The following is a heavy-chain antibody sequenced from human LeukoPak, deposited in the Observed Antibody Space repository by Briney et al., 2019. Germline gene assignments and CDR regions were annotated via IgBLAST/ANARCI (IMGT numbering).Heavy chain of an antibody. CDR2: ISPDSHGR. CDR3: AGDGEGYCGRGKCYPV. D-gene: IGHD2-15*01. J-gene: IGHJ6*02. CDR1: GYTFTDYY. V-gene: IGHV1-2*02. Sequence: ASVNVSCKASGYTFTDYYIHWVRQAPGQGLEWMGWISPDSHGRKYAQKFQGRVTMARDTSISTAYLELARLQSDDTAVYYCAGDGEGYCGRGKCYPVWGQGTTVTVSS.